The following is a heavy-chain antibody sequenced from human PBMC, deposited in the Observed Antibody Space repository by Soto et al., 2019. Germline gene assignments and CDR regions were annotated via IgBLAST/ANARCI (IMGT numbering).Heavy chain of an antibody. CDR1: GFTFRSFT. J-gene: IGHJ5*02. CDR2: ISSNSAYI. D-gene: IGHD6-13*01. CDR3: TRDASRDSSARGWFDP. V-gene: IGHV3-21*01. Sequence: GGSLRLSCAASGFTFRSFTMNWVRQAPGKGLGWVSTISSNSAYIYYTDALRGRFTISRDNAKNSLHLQMNSLRAEDTAVYYCTRDASRDSSARGWFDPWGPGTLVTVSS.